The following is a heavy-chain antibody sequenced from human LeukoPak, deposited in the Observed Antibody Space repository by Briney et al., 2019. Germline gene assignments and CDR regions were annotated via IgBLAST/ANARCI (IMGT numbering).Heavy chain of an antibody. CDR3: ARGADVLEVRWFDS. V-gene: IGHV1-2*02. J-gene: IGHJ5*01. CDR1: GYTFTGYY. Sequence: ASVKVSCKASGYTFTGYYMHWVRQAPGQGLEWMGWINPNSGGTNYAQKFQGRVTMTRDTSISTAYMELSRLRSDDTAVYYCARGADVLEVRWFDSWGQGTLVTVSS. D-gene: IGHD1-7*01. CDR2: INPNSGGT.